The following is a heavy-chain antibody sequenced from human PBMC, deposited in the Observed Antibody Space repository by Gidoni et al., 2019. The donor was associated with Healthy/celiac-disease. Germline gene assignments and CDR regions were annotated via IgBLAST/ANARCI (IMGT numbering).Heavy chain of an antibody. J-gene: IGHJ4*02. CDR2: ISGSGGST. CDR1: GFTVSSWA. CDR3: AKYCSSTSCYKSLEAFDY. V-gene: IGHV3-23*01. Sequence: EAQLMESGGGVGPPGGSLRLSCAAPGFTVSSWARSWVRQAPGKGLEWVSAISGSGGSTSCADPVEGRFTISRDNSTNTLYLQMNSLRAEDTAVYYCAKYCSSTSCYKSLEAFDYWGQGTLVTVSS. D-gene: IGHD2-2*02.